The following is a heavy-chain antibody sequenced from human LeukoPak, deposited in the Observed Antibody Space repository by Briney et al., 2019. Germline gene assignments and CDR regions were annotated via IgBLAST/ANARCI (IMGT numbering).Heavy chain of an antibody. J-gene: IGHJ4*02. CDR1: GFTFSSYA. D-gene: IGHD1-26*01. V-gene: IGHV3-30-3*01. CDR2: ISYDGSNK. CDR3: ARDHVGAPSDY. Sequence: GGSLRLSCAASGFTFSSYAMHWVRQAPGKGLEWVAVISYDGSNKYYADSVKGRFTISRDNSKNTLYLQMNSLRAEDTAVYYCARDHVGAPSDYWGQGTLVTVSS.